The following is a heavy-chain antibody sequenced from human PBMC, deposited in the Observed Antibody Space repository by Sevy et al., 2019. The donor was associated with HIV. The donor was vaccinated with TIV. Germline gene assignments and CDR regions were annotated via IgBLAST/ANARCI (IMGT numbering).Heavy chain of an antibody. Sequence: GGSLRLSCSASGFTFSKYSMSWVRQPPGKGLELVSTLSFVCGEINYADSVKGRFTSSSVNSKSSVYLQMNNLRPEDTAVYYCAREGCTKPHDYWGQGTLVTVSS. CDR3: AREGCTKPHDY. J-gene: IGHJ4*02. CDR2: LSFVCGEI. D-gene: IGHD2-8*01. CDR1: GFTFSKYS. V-gene: IGHV3-23*01.